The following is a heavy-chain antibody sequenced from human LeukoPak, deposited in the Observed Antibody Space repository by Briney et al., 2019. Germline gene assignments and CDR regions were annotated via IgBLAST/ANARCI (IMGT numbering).Heavy chain of an antibody. CDR2: IYHSGST. J-gene: IGHJ6*03. Sequence: PSETLSLTCTVSGYSISSGYYWGWIRQPPGKGLEWIGSIYHSGSTYYNPSLKSRVTISVDTSKNQFSLKLSSVTAADTAVYYCARDLRFLEWFLYPQRGYYMDVWGKGTTVTVSS. CDR1: GYSISSGYY. CDR3: ARDLRFLEWFLYPQRGYYMDV. D-gene: IGHD3-3*01. V-gene: IGHV4-38-2*02.